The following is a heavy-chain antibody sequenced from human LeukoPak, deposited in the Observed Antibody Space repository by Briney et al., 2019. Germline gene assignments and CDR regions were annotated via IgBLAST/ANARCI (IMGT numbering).Heavy chain of an antibody. J-gene: IGHJ4*02. V-gene: IGHV3-48*03. CDR1: GFTFSSYE. D-gene: IGHD5-18*01. CDR3: ARADWDTAMIDY. CDR2: ISSSGSTI. Sequence: PGGSLRLSCAASGFTFSSYEMNWVRQAPGKGLEWVSYISSSGSTIYYADSVKGRFTISRDNAKNSLYLQMNSLRAEDTAVYYCARADWDTAMIDYWGQGTLVTVSS.